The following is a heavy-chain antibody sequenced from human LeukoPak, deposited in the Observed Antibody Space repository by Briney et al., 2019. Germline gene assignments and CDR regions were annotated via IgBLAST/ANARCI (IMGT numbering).Heavy chain of an antibody. J-gene: IGHJ4*02. CDR1: GYTLTSYY. CDR3: ARDMYSYTTYYFDY. D-gene: IGHD5-18*01. Sequence: ASVKVSCKASGYTLTSYYMHLVRQAPGPRVEGMGGINPSGGSTSYAQKFQGRVTMTRDTSTSAVYMGLSSLRSEDTAVYYCARDMYSYTTYYFDYWGQGTLVTVSS. V-gene: IGHV1-46*01. CDR2: INPSGGST.